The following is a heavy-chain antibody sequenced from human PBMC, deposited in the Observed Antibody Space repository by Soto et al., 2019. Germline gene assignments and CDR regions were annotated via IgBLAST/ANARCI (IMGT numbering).Heavy chain of an antibody. V-gene: IGHV1-18*01. CDR1: GYTFTSYG. CDR3: PSEYYDFWSGQSYDAFDI. CDR2: ISAYNGNT. D-gene: IGHD3-3*01. J-gene: IGHJ3*02. Sequence: ASVKVSCNASGYTFTSYGIIWVRQAPVQGLEWVGWISAYNGNTNDAQKLQGRVTMTTDTSTSTAYMELRSLRSDDTAVYYCPSEYYDFWSGQSYDAFDIWGQGTMVTVSS.